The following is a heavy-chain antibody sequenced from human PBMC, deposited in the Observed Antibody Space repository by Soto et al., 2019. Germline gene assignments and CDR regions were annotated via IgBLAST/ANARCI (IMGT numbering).Heavy chain of an antibody. CDR1: GFTFSSYA. Sequence: GGSLRLSCAPSGFTFSSYAMHWVRQAPGKGLEWVAVISYDGSNKYYADSVKGRFTISRDNSKNTLYLQMNSLRAEDTAVYYCARGLSSSWFPIYYYGMDVWGQGTTVTVSS. J-gene: IGHJ6*02. CDR3: ARGLSSSWFPIYYYGMDV. CDR2: ISYDGSNK. V-gene: IGHV3-30-3*01. D-gene: IGHD6-13*01.